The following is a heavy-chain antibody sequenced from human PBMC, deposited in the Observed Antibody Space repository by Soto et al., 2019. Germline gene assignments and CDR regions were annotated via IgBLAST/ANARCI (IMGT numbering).Heavy chain of an antibody. D-gene: IGHD3-10*01. CDR3: ARAGENYGSGTFSPPLRYYFNS. Sequence: QVQLVQSGTEVKKPGASVKVSCKASGYTFTTHYMHWVRQAPGQGLEWMGIINPSGGRTTYALKFQGRVTMTSDTSPNTVYVELTSLRSEDTAIYFCARAGENYGSGTFSPPLRYYFNSWGQGTLVTVSS. CDR2: INPSGGRT. CDR1: GYTFTTHY. V-gene: IGHV1-46*01. J-gene: IGHJ4*02.